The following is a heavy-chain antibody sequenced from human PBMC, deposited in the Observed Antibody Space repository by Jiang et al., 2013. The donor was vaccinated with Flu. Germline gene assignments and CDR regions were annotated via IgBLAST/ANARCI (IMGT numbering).Heavy chain of an antibody. V-gene: IGHV4-4*02. J-gene: IGHJ5*02. CDR3: ARGAKAFSWAIDL. Sequence: PGLVKTSGTLSLTCAVSGGSISSNNWWSWVRQPPGEGLEWIGEIYQTGSTNYNPSLKSRVTISLHNSNNRFSLRLNSVTAADTAVYYCARGAKAFSWAIDLWGQGTLVTVSS. CDR1: GGSISSNNW. D-gene: IGHD3-3*01. CDR2: IYQTGST.